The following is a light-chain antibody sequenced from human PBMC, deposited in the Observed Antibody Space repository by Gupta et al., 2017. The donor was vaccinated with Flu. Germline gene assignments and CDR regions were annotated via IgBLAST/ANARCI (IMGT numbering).Light chain of an antibody. CDR1: QSVSSSY. CDR2: GAS. CDR3: QQYGSSPPT. Sequence: ELVLTQSPGTLSLSPGERATLSCRASQSVSSSYLAWYQQKPGQAPRLLIYGASSRATDIPDRFSGSGSGTDFTLTISRLEPEDFAVYYCQQYGSSPPTFGQGTKLEIK. J-gene: IGKJ2*01. V-gene: IGKV3-20*01.